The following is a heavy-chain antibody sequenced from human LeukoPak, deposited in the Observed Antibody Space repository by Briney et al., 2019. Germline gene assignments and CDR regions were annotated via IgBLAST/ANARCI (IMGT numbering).Heavy chain of an antibody. Sequence: PSQTLSLTCTVSGGSISSGGYYWSWIRQHPGKGLEWIGYIYYSGSTYYNPSLKSRVTISVDTSKNQFSLKLSSVTAADTAVYYCARRYISTWVMDVWGQGTTVTVSS. CDR3: ARRYISTWVMDV. V-gene: IGHV4-31*03. CDR1: GGSISSGGYY. CDR2: IYYSGST. J-gene: IGHJ6*02. D-gene: IGHD6-13*01.